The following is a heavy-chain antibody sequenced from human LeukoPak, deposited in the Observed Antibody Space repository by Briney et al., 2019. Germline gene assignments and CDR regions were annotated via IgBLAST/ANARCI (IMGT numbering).Heavy chain of an antibody. CDR3: ARVGAVRLRQVFDY. Sequence: GGSLRLSCAASGFTFSSYWMSWVRQAPGKGLEWVANIEQDGSEKYYVDSVKGRFTISRDNAKNPLYLQMNSLRAEDTAVYYCARVGAVRLRQVFDYWGQGTLVTVSS. CDR2: IEQDGSEK. CDR1: GFTFSSYW. J-gene: IGHJ4*02. D-gene: IGHD4-17*01. V-gene: IGHV3-7*01.